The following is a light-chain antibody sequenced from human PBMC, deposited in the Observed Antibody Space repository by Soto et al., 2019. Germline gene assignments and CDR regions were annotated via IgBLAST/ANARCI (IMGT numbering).Light chain of an antibody. CDR2: GAS. CDR3: QQYDNLPPFT. CDR1: QDIRTS. V-gene: IGKV1-33*01. Sequence: DIQMTQSPSSLSASVGARVSITCQASQDIRTSLSWFQQKPGRAPKLLIYGASNLETGVPSRFRGSGSGRDFTFTISSLQPEDIVTYYCQQYDNLPPFTFGPGTKVEIK. J-gene: IGKJ3*01.